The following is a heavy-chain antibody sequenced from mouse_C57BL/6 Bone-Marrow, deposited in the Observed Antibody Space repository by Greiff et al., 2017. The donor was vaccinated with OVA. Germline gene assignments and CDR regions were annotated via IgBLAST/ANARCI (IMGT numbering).Heavy chain of an antibody. V-gene: IGHV1-54*01. J-gene: IGHJ2*01. CDR2: INPGCGGT. D-gene: IGHD4-1*02. CDR1: GYAFTNYL. Sequence: QVQLQQSGAELVRPGTSVKVSCKASGYAFTNYLIEWVKQRPGQGLEWIGVINPGCGGTNYNEKFKGKATLTADKSSSTAYMQLSSLTSEDSAVYFCARFSTGKTYYFDYWGQGTTLTVSS. CDR3: ARFSTGKTYYFDY.